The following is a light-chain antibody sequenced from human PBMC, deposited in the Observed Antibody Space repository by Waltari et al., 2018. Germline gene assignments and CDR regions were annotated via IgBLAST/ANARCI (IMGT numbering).Light chain of an antibody. Sequence: EIVMTQSPATLSESPGDRATLSCRASQSVSSNLARYQQKPGQPPRLLIHGATSRATGIPARFSGTGSGTEFTLTISSLQSEDFAVYYCQQYNNWPPLFTFGPGTKVDMK. V-gene: IGKV3D-15*01. J-gene: IGKJ3*01. CDR2: GAT. CDR3: QQYNNWPPLFT. CDR1: QSVSSN.